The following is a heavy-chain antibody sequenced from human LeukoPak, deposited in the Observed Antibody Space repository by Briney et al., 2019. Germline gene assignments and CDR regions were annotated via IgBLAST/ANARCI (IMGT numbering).Heavy chain of an antibody. CDR1: GFTFSTYG. D-gene: IGHD6-6*01. V-gene: IGHV3-30*18. Sequence: GGSLRLSCAASGFTFSTYGMHWVRQAPGKGLEWVAVISYDGSNKYYADSVRGRFTISRDNSKNTLYLQMSSLRADDTAVYYCVKDRSIAAPNNDFFDSWGQGALVTVSS. J-gene: IGHJ4*02. CDR3: VKDRSIAAPNNDFFDS. CDR2: ISYDGSNK.